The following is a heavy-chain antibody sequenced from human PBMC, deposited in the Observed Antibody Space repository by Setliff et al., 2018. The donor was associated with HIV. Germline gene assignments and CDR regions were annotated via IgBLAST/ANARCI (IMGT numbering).Heavy chain of an antibody. CDR1: GYIFSNFG. CDR3: ARDSGTGGPGRWVDP. Sequence: GASVKVSCKSFGYIFSNFGFTWVRQAPGQGLEWMGYISGYNRITFYAQKFQGRVTMTTDISTVTAYMEVRGLTSDDTAVYYCARDSGTGGPGRWVDPWGQGTLVTVSS. D-gene: IGHD1-1*01. CDR2: ISGYNRIT. V-gene: IGHV1-18*01. J-gene: IGHJ5*02.